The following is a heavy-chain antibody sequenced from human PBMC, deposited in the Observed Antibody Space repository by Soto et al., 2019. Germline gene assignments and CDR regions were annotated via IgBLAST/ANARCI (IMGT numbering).Heavy chain of an antibody. CDR2: INPNSGGT. CDR1: GYTFTGYY. J-gene: IGHJ6*02. V-gene: IGHV1-2*02. Sequence: GASVKVSCKDSGYTFTGYYMHWGGQAPGQGLEWMGWINPNSGGTNYAQKLQGRVTMTRDTSISTAHMELSSLRSDDTAVYYGARGYIFYDEDHYSGIDVCSQRTTLTVSS. D-gene: IGHD2-2*02. CDR3: ARGYIFYDEDHYSGIDV.